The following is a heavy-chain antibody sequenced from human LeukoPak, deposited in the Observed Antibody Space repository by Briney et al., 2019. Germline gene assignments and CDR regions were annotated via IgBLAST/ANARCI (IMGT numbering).Heavy chain of an antibody. CDR1: GFTFSSYA. J-gene: IGHJ3*02. CDR2: ISYDGSNK. CDR3: ARPKKEAFDI. V-gene: IGHV3-30*01. Sequence: GGSLRLSCVASGFTFSSYAMHWVRQAPGKGLEWVAVISYDGSNKYYADSVKGRFTISRDNSKNTLYLQMNSLRAEDTAVYYCARPKKEAFDIWGQGTMVTVSS.